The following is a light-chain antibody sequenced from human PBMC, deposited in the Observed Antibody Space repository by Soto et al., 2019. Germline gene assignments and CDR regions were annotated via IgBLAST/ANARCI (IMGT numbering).Light chain of an antibody. Sequence: EIVVTQSPATLSVSPGERVTLSCRASQSVSSSLAWYQQRPGQAPRLLIYDTSTRAPGIAARFSGSGSGAEFSLTSSGLQSEDVGVYWWQQYVHWPPGTFGEGTTVEIK. J-gene: IGKJ1*01. CDR3: QQYVHWPPGT. CDR2: DTS. V-gene: IGKV3-15*01. CDR1: QSVSSS.